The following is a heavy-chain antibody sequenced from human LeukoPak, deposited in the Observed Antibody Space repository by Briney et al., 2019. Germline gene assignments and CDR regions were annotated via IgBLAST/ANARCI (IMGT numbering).Heavy chain of an antibody. V-gene: IGHV4-34*01. Sequence: SETLSLTCAVHGGSFSGYYWSWIRQPPGKGLEWIGEINHSGSTNYNPSLKSRVTISVDTSKNQFSLKLSSVTAADTAVYYCARASYDYVWGSYRHQRTCFDYWGQGTLVTVSS. CDR1: GGSFSGYY. CDR2: INHSGST. J-gene: IGHJ4*02. CDR3: ARASYDYVWGSYRHQRTCFDY. D-gene: IGHD3-16*02.